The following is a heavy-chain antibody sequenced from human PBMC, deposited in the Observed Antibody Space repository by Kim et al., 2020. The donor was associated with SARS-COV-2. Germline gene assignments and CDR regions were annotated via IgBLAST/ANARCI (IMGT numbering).Heavy chain of an antibody. V-gene: IGHV1-46*01. Sequence: ASVKVSCKASGYTFTSYYMHWVRQAPGQGLEWMGIINPSGGSTSYAQKFQGRVTMTRDTSTSTVYMELSSLRSEDTAVYYCARDPLSLNYYDSSWFDPWGQGTLVTVSS. CDR2: INPSGGST. CDR3: ARDPLSLNYYDSSWFDP. J-gene: IGHJ5*02. D-gene: IGHD3-22*01. CDR1: GYTFTSYY.